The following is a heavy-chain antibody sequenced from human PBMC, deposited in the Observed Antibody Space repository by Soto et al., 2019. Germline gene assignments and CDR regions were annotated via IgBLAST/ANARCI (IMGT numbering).Heavy chain of an antibody. J-gene: IGHJ5*02. D-gene: IGHD3-22*01. CDR2: IFPSDSDT. CDR1: GYRFTSYW. CDR3: ARKDKSGYFNWFDP. V-gene: IGHV5-51*01. Sequence: GESLKISCRTSGYRFTSYWIAWVRQVPGKGLEWMGIIFPSDSDTRYSPSFQGQVTISADRSTSTVFLQWASLKASDTAVCFCARKDKSGYFNWFDPWGQGTLVTVSS.